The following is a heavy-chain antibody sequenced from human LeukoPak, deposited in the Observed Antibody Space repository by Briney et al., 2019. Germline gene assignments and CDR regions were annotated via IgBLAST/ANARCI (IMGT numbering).Heavy chain of an antibody. CDR1: GGSISSYY. CDR2: IYYSGST. CDR3: AREYRDILTGYFYFDY. J-gene: IGHJ4*02. V-gene: IGHV4-59*01. D-gene: IGHD3-9*01. Sequence: PSETLSLTCTVSGGSISSYYWSWIRQPPGKGLEWIGYIYYSGSTNYNPSLKSRVTISVDTSKNQFSLKLSSVTAADTAVYYCAREYRDILTGYFYFDYWGQGTLVTVSS.